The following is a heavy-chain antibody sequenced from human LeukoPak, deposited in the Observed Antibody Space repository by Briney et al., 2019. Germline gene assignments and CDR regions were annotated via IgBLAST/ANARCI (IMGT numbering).Heavy chain of an antibody. J-gene: IGHJ3*02. D-gene: IGHD3-22*01. CDR3: ARPGVYDSSGYYYPDAFDI. V-gene: IGHV4-59*08. CDR1: SGSISSYY. CDR2: IYYSGST. Sequence: SETLSLTCTVSSGSISSYYWSWIRQPPRKGLEWIGYIYYSGSTTYNPSLKSRVTISVDTSKNQFSLKLSSVTAADTAGYYCARPGVYDSSGYYYPDAFDIWGQGTMVTVSS.